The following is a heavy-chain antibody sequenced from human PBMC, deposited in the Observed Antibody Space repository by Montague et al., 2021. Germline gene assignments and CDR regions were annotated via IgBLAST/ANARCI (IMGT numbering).Heavy chain of an antibody. CDR3: ARDYYNSPVTMDV. CDR2: SGGT. J-gene: IGHJ6*02. D-gene: IGHD5-24*01. V-gene: IGHV4-59*01. Sequence: SGGTHYYNPSLTSRVTISVDTSNNQFSLSLRSVTAADTAVYYCARDYYNSPVTMDVWGQGNTVTVS.